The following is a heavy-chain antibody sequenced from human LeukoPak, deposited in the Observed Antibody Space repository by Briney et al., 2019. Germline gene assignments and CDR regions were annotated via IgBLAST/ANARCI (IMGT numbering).Heavy chain of an antibody. J-gene: IGHJ3*02. CDR3: ASGGSYNAFDI. Sequence: SSETLSLTCAVYGGSFSGYYWSWIRQPPGKGLEWIGEINHSGSTNYNPSLKGRVTISVDTSKNQFSLKLSSVTAADTAVYYCASGGSYNAFDIWGQGTMVTVSS. CDR2: INHSGST. CDR1: GGSFSGYY. D-gene: IGHD1-26*01. V-gene: IGHV4-34*01.